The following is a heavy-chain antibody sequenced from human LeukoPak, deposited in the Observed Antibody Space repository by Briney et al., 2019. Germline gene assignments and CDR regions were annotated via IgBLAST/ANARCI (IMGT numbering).Heavy chain of an antibody. J-gene: IGHJ4*02. V-gene: IGHV4-59*01. CDR1: GGSIGSYY. CDR2: IYYSGST. CDR3: ARESSGWYLN. D-gene: IGHD6-19*01. Sequence: SETLSLTCTVSGGSIGSYYWSWIRQPPGKGLEWIGYIYYSGSTNYNPSLKSRVTISVDTSKNQFSLRLSSVTAADTAVYYCARESSGWYLNWGQGTLVTVSS.